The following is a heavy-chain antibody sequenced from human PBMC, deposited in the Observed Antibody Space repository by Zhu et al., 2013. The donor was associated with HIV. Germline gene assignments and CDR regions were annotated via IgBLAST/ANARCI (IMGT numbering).Heavy chain of an antibody. Sequence: QVQLVQSGAEVKKPGASVKVSCKTSGYTFTTYGISWVRQAPGQGLEWMGWISTYNGNTNYAQKLQGRVTMTTDRTTSSAYMELRSLRSDDTAVYYCARVVLDTGWLGRLREPFYYYYGMDVWGQGTTVSVSS. J-gene: IGHJ6*02. CDR2: ISTYNGNT. V-gene: IGHV1-18*01. CDR1: GYTFTTYG. CDR3: ARVVLDTGWLGRLREPFYYYYGMDV. D-gene: IGHD6-19*01.